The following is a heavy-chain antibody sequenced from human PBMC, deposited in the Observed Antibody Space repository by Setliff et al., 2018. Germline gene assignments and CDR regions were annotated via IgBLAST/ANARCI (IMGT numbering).Heavy chain of an antibody. D-gene: IGHD5-12*01. Sequence: SETLSLTCTVSGGSISSGGYYWSWIRQRPGKGLEWIGYIYYSGSTYYNPSLKSRVTISVDTSKNQFSLKLSSVTAADTAVYYCASQRWLQFSVDYWGRGTLVTVSS. J-gene: IGHJ4*02. CDR3: ASQRWLQFSVDY. CDR1: GGSISSGGYY. CDR2: IYYSGST. V-gene: IGHV4-31*03.